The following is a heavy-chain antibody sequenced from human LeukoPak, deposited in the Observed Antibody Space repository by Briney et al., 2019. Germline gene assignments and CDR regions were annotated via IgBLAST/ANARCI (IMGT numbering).Heavy chain of an antibody. CDR2: INSSGST. CDR1: GGSFSGYY. CDR3: ARGRQEISMILVVMTGVSYYLDV. V-gene: IGHV4-34*01. D-gene: IGHD3-22*01. Sequence: SETLSLTCAVYGGSFSGYYWTWIRQSPGKGLEWIGEINSSGSTYYNPSLKSRLTISRDTSKNQFSLRLSSVTAADTAVYYCARGRQEISMILVVMTGVSYYLDVWGIGTTVTVS. J-gene: IGHJ6*03.